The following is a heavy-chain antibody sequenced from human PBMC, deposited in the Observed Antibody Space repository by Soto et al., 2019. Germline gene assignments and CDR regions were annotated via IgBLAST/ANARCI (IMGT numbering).Heavy chain of an antibody. Sequence: QVQLVQSGAEVKKPGSSVKVSCKAYGDTFSSYAISWVRQAPGQGLEWMGGIIPIFGTANYAQKFQGRVTSTADESTSTAYVELSSLRSEDTAVYYCAREGGSGNYRYYAMDVWGQGTTVTVSS. J-gene: IGHJ6*02. V-gene: IGHV1-69*12. CDR2: IIPIFGTA. CDR1: GDTFSSYA. CDR3: AREGGSGNYRYYAMDV. D-gene: IGHD3-10*01.